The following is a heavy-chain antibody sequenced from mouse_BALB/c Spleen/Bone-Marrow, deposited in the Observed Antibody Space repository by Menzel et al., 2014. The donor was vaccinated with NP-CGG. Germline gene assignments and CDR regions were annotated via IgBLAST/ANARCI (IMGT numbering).Heavy chain of an antibody. CDR2: ISYSGST. D-gene: IGHD2-3*01. CDR1: GDSITSGY. Sequence: EVKVVESGPSLVKPSQTLSLTCSVTGDSITSGYWNWIRNSPGNKLEYMGYISYSGSTYYNPSLKSRISITRDTSKNQYYLQLNSVTTEDTATYYCATYDGYCFDYWGQGTTLTVSS. V-gene: IGHV3-8*02. CDR3: ATYDGYCFDY. J-gene: IGHJ2*01.